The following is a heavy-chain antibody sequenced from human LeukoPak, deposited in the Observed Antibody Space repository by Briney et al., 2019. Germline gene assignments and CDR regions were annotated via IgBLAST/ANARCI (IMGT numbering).Heavy chain of an antibody. D-gene: IGHD2-15*01. CDR2: ISYDGSDK. CDR3: ATLLLGFGGDC. J-gene: IGHJ4*02. V-gene: IGHV3-30*03. Sequence: GRSLRLSCAASGFTFSSYGMHWVRQAPGKGLEWVALISYDGSDKYYADSVKGRFTIFRENSKNTLYLQMSSLRDEGTGMYYCATLLLGFGGDCLGQGTLVSVSS. CDR1: GFTFSSYG.